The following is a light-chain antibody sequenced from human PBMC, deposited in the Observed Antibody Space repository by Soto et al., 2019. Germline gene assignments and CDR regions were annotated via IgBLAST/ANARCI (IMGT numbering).Light chain of an antibody. J-gene: IGLJ1*01. CDR2: EVR. CDR1: SSDVGGYNY. Sequence: QSVLTQPPSASGSPGQSVTISCTGTSSDVGGYNYVSWYQQHPGKAPKLIIYEVRERPSGVPDRFSGSKSGNTASLTVSGLQAEDEADYYCRSYAGSDTFVFGTGTKVTVL. V-gene: IGLV2-8*01. CDR3: RSYAGSDTFV.